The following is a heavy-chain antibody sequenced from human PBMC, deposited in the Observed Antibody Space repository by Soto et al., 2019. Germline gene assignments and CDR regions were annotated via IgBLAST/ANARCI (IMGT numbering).Heavy chain of an antibody. CDR3: AKDSSPAEPYDFWSGYA. Sequence: GGSLRLSCAASGFTFSSYAMSWVRQAPGKGLEWVSAISGSGGSTYYADSVKGRFTIARDNSKNTLYLQMNSLRAEDTAVYYCAKDSSPAEPYDFWSGYAWGQGTLVTVSS. J-gene: IGHJ4*02. CDR1: GFTFSSYA. D-gene: IGHD3-3*01. CDR2: ISGSGGST. V-gene: IGHV3-23*01.